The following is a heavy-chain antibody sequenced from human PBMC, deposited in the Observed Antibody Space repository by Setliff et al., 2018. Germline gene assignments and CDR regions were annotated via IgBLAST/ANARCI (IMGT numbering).Heavy chain of an antibody. J-gene: IGHJ3*02. CDR3: ARGLTYYYDSSVRFLDAFDI. CDR2: INPSGGST. D-gene: IGHD3-22*01. Sequence: ASVKVSCKASGYTFTSYYLHWVRQAPGQGLEWMGVINPSGGSTSYAQKFQGRVTMTRNTSISTAYMELSSLRSEDTAVYYCARGLTYYYDSSVRFLDAFDIWGQGTMVTVSS. V-gene: IGHV1-46*01. CDR1: GYTFTSYY.